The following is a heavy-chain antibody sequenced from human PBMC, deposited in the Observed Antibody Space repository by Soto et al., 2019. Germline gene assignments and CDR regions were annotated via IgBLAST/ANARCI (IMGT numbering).Heavy chain of an antibody. CDR2: VHHSWGS. CDR3: ARPGFGPLHGLVDV. V-gene: IGHV4-59*08. CDR1: GGSISSYY. J-gene: IGHJ6*02. D-gene: IGHD3-10*01. Sequence: QVQLQESGPGLVKPSETLSLSCTVSGGSISSYYWSWFRQSPGKRMEWIGYVHHSWGSSYNPSLQTRVAISLDPSKSQFSLTVTSVTATDSAVYYCARPGFGPLHGLVDVWGQGTTVTVSS.